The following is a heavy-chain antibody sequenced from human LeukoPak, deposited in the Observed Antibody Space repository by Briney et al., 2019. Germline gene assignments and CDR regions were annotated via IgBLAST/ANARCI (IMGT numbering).Heavy chain of an antibody. D-gene: IGHD2-15*01. CDR2: ISGSGGGT. J-gene: IGHJ4*02. CDR3: AEDIVVATANFDS. Sequence: GGSLRLSCAASGFTFSTYAMSWVRQAPGKGLAWVSTISGSGGGTYYANSAKGRFTISRDNSKSTLYLHMNSLRAEDTAVYYCAEDIVVATANFDSWGQGTLVTVSS. V-gene: IGHV3-23*01. CDR1: GFTFSTYA.